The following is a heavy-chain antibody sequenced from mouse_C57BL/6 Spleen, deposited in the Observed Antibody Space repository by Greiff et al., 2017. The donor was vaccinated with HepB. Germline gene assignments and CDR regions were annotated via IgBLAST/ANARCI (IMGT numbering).Heavy chain of an antibody. V-gene: IGHV1-55*01. CDR2: IYPGSGST. D-gene: IGHD2-5*01. CDR1: GYTFTSYW. J-gene: IGHJ3*01. Sequence: QVQLQQPGAELVKPGASVKMSCKASGYTFTSYWITWVKQRPGQGLEWIGDIYPGSGSTNYNEKFKSKATLTVDTSSSTAYMQLSSLTSEDSAVDYCARWNSNFSWFAYWGQGTLVTVSA. CDR3: ARWNSNFSWFAY.